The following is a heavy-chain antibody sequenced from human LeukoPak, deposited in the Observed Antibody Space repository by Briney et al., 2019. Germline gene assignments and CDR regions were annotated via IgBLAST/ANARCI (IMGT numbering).Heavy chain of an antibody. D-gene: IGHD5-18*01. J-gene: IGHJ4*02. CDR2: INPSGGST. Sequence: ASVKVSCKASGYTFTSYYMHWVRQAPGQGLEWMGIINPSGGSTSYAQKFQGRVTMTRDTSTSTVYMELSRLRSDDTAVYYCASTERAYGYPFDYWGQGTLLTVSS. CDR1: GYTFTSYY. CDR3: ASTERAYGYPFDY. V-gene: IGHV1-46*01.